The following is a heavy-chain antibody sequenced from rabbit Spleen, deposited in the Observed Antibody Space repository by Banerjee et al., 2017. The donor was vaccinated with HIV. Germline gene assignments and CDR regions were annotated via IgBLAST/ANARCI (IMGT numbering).Heavy chain of an antibody. J-gene: IGHJ6*01. CDR3: ARDAATSFSSYGMDL. V-gene: IGHV1S45*01. D-gene: IGHD8-1*01. Sequence: QEQLVESGGDLVKPGASLTLTCTASGVSFNFNNYMCWVRQAPGKGLEWIGCVGVGTSGFTYFASWAKGRFTISKTSSTTVTLQMTSLTDADTATYFCARDAATSFSSYGMDLWGPGTLVTVS. CDR2: VGVGTSGFT. CDR1: GVSFNFNNY.